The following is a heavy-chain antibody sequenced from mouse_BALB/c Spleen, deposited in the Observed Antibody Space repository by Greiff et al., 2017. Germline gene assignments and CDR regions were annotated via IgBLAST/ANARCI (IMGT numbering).Heavy chain of an antibody. CDR2: ISNGGGST. CDR3: ARHRGYVCLAY. Sequence: EVQLVESGGGLVQPGGSLKLSCAASGFTFSSYTMSWVRQTPEKRLEWVAYISNGGGSTYYPDTVKGRFTISRDNAKNTLYLQMSSLKSEDTARYYCARHRGYVCLAYWGQGSLGTVSA. V-gene: IGHV5-12-2*01. CDR1: GFTFSSYT. J-gene: IGHJ3*01. D-gene: IGHD3-2*02.